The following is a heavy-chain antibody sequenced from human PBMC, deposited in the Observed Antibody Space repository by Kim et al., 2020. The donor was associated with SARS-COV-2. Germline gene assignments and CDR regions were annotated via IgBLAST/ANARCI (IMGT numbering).Heavy chain of an antibody. Sequence: SETLSLTCTVSGGSISSYYWSWIRQPPGKGLEWIGYIYYSGSTNYNPSLKSRVTISVDTSKNQFSLKLSSVTAADTAVYYCARGPLLVYCSSTSCPAGFDYWGQGTLVTVSS. V-gene: IGHV4-59*01. CDR2: IYYSGST. D-gene: IGHD2-2*01. CDR1: GGSISSYY. J-gene: IGHJ4*02. CDR3: ARGPLLVYCSSTSCPAGFDY.